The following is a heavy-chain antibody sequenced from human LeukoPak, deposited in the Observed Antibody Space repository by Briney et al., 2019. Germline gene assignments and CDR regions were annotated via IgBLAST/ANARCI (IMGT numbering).Heavy chain of an antibody. V-gene: IGHV4-61*02. J-gene: IGHJ4*02. CDR2: IYTSGST. CDR1: GGSISSGSYY. Sequence: SQTLSLTCTVYGGSISSGSYYWSWIRQPAGKGLEWIGRIYTSGSTNYNPSLKSRVTISVDTSKNQFSLKLSSVTAADTAVYYCAREDYDFWSGYYRFDYWGQGTLVTVSS. CDR3: AREDYDFWSGYYRFDY. D-gene: IGHD3-3*01.